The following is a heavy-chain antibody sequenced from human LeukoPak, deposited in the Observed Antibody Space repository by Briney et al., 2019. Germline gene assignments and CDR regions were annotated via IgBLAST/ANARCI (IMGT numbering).Heavy chain of an antibody. D-gene: IGHD5-12*01. CDR1: GFTFTTYS. CDR2: MSSRGSFI. Sequence: GGSLRLSCAASGFTFTTYSMNWVRQAPGMGLEGVSSMSSRGSFIYYADSVRGRFTISRDNGKNSLYLQMNSLRAEDTAVYYCARAPEGYNGYDFALRGLDVWGQGTTVTVSS. J-gene: IGHJ6*02. CDR3: ARAPEGYNGYDFALRGLDV. V-gene: IGHV3-21*01.